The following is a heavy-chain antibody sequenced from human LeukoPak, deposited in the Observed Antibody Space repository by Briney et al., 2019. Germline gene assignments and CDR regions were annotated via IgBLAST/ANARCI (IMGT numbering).Heavy chain of an antibody. CDR2: IHSSGNT. V-gene: IGHV4-38-2*02. CDR3: ARDLGYSGFDWAP. Sequence: PSATLSLTCTVSGYSISSGYYWGWIRQPPGKRLEWVGSIHSSGNTYYNPTLKSRVTISVGTSKNQFSLNLTSVTAADAAVHYCARDLGYSGFDWAPWGQGTLVTVSS. CDR1: GYSISSGYY. J-gene: IGHJ5*02. D-gene: IGHD5-12*01.